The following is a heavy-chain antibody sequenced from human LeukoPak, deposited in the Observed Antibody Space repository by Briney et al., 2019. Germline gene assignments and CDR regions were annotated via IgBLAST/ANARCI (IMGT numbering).Heavy chain of an antibody. J-gene: IGHJ4*02. CDR2: ISTFNGNT. Sequence: ASVKLSCKASGYTFRKYGISWVPQAPGKGLEWIGWISTFNGNTTYAQKLQGRVNMSQDTATSTAYIDLRTLRSDKTAIYSCARGGGGSIFGVVTRVFDYWGQEGMVTLSS. CDR1: GYTFRKYG. CDR3: ARGGGGSIFGVVTRVFDY. V-gene: IGHV1-18*01. D-gene: IGHD3-3*01.